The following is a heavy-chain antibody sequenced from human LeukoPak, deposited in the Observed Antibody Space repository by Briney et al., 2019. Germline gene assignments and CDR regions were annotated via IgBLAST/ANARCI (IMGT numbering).Heavy chain of an antibody. J-gene: IGHJ4*02. V-gene: IGHV3-23*01. CDR2: ISGSGGST. CDR1: GFTFSSYA. D-gene: IGHD6-13*01. CDR3: AKSYSSSWYYFDY. Sequence: GGSLRPSCAASGFTFSSYAMSWVRQAPGKGLEWVSAISGSGGSTYYADSVKGRFTISRDNSKNTLYLQMNSLRAEDTAVYYCAKSYSSSWYYFDYWGQGTLVTVSS.